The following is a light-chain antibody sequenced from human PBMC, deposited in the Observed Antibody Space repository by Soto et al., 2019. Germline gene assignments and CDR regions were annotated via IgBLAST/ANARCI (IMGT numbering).Light chain of an antibody. J-gene: IGKJ1*01. CDR3: QHFNSYPWT. V-gene: IGKV1-5*03. CDR1: QSISSR. Sequence: IQMTQSPSTLSASVGDRVTITCRASQSISSRLAWYQQKPGKAPKLLIYKASSLESGVPSRFSGSGSGTEFSLTISSLQPDDFATYHCQHFNSYPWTFGQGTKVDIK. CDR2: KAS.